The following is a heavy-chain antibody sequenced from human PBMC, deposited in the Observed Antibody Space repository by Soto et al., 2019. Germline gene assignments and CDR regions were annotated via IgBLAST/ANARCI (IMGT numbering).Heavy chain of an antibody. CDR1: GGSISSGGYY. J-gene: IGHJ2*01. CDR2: IYYSGST. V-gene: IGHV4-31*03. D-gene: IGHD6-13*01. CDR3: ARDSAEAGYWYFDL. Sequence: QVQLQESGPGLVKPSQTLSLTCTVSGGSISSGGYYWSWIRQHPGKGLEWIGYIYYSGSTYYNPSLKSRVTLSVDTSKNQFSPKLSSVTAADTAVYYCARDSAEAGYWYFDLWGRGTLVTVSS.